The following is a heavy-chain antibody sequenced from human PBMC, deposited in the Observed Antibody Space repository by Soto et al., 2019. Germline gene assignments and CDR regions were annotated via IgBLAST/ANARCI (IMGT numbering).Heavy chain of an antibody. CDR2: IYHSGST. J-gene: IGHJ4*02. D-gene: IGHD2-21*01. CDR1: GGSISSGGYF. CDR3: AREGYAHFGDDGPFDLFYFDN. V-gene: IGHV4-31*03. Sequence: TLSLTCTVSGGSISSGGYFWNWLRQHPGKGLEWIGFIYHSGSTFYSPSLQSRVSISVDTSKNQFSLKLSSVTPADTAVYYCAREGYAHFGDDGPFDLFYFDNWGPGTQVTVPQ.